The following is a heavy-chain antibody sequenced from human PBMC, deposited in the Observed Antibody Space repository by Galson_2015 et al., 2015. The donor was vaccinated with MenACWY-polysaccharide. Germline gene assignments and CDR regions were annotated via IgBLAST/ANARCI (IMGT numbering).Heavy chain of an antibody. CDR1: GFSLSTSGVG. Sequence: PALVKPTQNLTLTCSFSGFSLSTSGVGVGWIRQPPGKALEWLAVIYWSADKGHSPSLESRLTITMDNSKDQVVLTMTNMDPVDTATYYCAHRRGVNNGWLSWGQGILVTVSS. CDR3: AHRRGVNNGWLS. V-gene: IGHV2-5*01. D-gene: IGHD3-10*01. J-gene: IGHJ4*02. CDR2: IYWSADK.